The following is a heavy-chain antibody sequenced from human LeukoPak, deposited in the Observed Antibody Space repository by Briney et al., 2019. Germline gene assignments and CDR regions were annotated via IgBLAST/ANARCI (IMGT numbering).Heavy chain of an antibody. CDR2: FTLSGTT. V-gene: IGHV4-59*08. J-gene: IGHJ5*02. CDR1: GAYVTTYS. CDR3: AGVIIAANSNWFDP. Sequence: SETLSLTCIVSGAYVTTYSWNWIRQSPGKGLEWIGYFTLSGTTSYSSSLKSRVTISRDTSKNQLSLKLTSVTAADTAVYYCAGVIIAANSNWFDPWGQGTLVTVSS. D-gene: IGHD3-3*01.